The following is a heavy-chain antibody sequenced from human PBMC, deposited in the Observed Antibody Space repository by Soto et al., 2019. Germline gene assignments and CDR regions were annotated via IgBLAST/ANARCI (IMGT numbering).Heavy chain of an antibody. D-gene: IGHD3-16*01. Sequence: QVQLVQSGAEVKKPGASVKVSCKASGYTFTSYAISWVRQAPGQGLEWMGWNTAYNGYTNYAQKLQGRVIMTTATSTSTAYMELRSLKSVSMGVYYCAGLGPAAGYWGQGELVTVSS. CDR3: AGLGPAAGY. J-gene: IGHJ4*02. CDR1: GYTFTSYA. V-gene: IGHV1-18*03. CDR2: NTAYNGYT.